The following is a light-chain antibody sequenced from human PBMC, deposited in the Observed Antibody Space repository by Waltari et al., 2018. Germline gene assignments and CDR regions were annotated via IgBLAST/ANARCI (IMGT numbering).Light chain of an antibody. Sequence: QSALTQPASVSGSPGQSITISCTGTSSDVGSYNLVSWYQQHPGKAPKLMIYEVSKRPSGVSNRFSGSKSGNTASLTISGLQAEHEADYYCCSYAGRSTPRVVFGGGTNLTVL. V-gene: IGLV2-23*02. CDR2: EVS. CDR1: SSDVGSYNL. CDR3: CSYAGRSTPRVV. J-gene: IGLJ2*01.